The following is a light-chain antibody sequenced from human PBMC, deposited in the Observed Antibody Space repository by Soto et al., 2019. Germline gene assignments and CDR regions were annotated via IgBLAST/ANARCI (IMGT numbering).Light chain of an antibody. CDR2: EVS. V-gene: IGKV2D-29*02. J-gene: IGKJ5*01. CDR3: MQITQLPPT. Sequence: DVVMTQTPLSLSVAPEQPASISCKSSQSLLHITGETFLFWYLQKPGQSPQLLIYEVSTRVSGVPDRFSGSGSGTDFTLEISRLETDDVGIYYCMQITQLPPTFGQGTRLGIE. CDR1: QSLLHITGETF.